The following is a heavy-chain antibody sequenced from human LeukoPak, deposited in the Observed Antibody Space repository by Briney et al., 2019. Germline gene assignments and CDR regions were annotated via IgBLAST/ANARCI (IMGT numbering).Heavy chain of an antibody. D-gene: IGHD4-23*01. V-gene: IGHV1-2*02. CDR2: INPNSGGT. CDR1: GYTFTAYY. Sequence: ASVKVSCKASGYTFTAYYMHWVRQAPGQGLEWLGWINPNSGGTNYAQNFQGRVTMTRDTSISTAYMELSRLRSDDTAVYYCAKDQGHGGNSWDYWGQGTLVTVSS. CDR3: AKDQGHGGNSWDY. J-gene: IGHJ4*02.